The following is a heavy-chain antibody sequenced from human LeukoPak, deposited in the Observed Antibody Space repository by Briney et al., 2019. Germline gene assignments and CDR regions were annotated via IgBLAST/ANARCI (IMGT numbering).Heavy chain of an antibody. J-gene: IGHJ4*02. Sequence: PGGSLRLSCAASGFTFSSYAMSWVRQAPGKGLEWVSVISGSGGSTYYADSVKGRFTISRDKSKNTLYLQMNSLRPEDTAVYYCARALDSSGWNGRDYWGQGTLVTVSS. CDR2: ISGSGGST. CDR1: GFTFSSYA. D-gene: IGHD6-19*01. V-gene: IGHV3-23*01. CDR3: ARALDSSGWNGRDY.